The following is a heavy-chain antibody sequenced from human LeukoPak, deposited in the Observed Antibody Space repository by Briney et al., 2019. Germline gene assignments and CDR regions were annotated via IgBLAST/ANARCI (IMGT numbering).Heavy chain of an antibody. CDR2: INSDGSST. V-gene: IGHV3-74*01. D-gene: IGHD3-22*01. CDR3: EAPLDESSGFSDY. Sequence: GGSLRLSCAASGFTFSRYWMPWVRQPPGKGLVWVSRINSDGSSTSYADSVKGRFTISRDNAKNMLFLQMSSLEAEDTGVYYCEAPLDESSGFSDYWGQGTLVTVSS. CDR1: GFTFSRYW. J-gene: IGHJ4*02.